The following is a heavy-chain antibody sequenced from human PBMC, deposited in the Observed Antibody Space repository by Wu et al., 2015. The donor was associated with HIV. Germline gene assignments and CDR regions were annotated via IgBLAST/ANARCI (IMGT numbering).Heavy chain of an antibody. D-gene: IGHD1-26*01. V-gene: IGHV1-69*12. J-gene: IGHJ6*03. CDR2: IIPIFGTA. CDR1: GGTFSSYA. CDR3: ARVVKWELLRPYYYYYYYMDV. Sequence: QVQLVQSGAEVKKPGSSVKVSCKASGGTFSSYAISWVRQAPGQGLEWMGGIIPIFGTANYAQKFQGRVTITADESTSAAYMELSSLRSEDTAVYYCARVVKWELLRPYYYYYYYMDVWGKGTTVTVSS.